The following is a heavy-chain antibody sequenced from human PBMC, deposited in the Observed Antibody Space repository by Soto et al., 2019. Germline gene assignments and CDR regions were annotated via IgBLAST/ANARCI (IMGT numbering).Heavy chain of an antibody. CDR3: ARDRPDYDFWSGYFDYYYYYGMDV. CDR2: ISSSSTI. J-gene: IGHJ6*02. V-gene: IGHV3-48*02. D-gene: IGHD3-3*01. Sequence: GSLRLSCAASGFTFSSYSMNWVRQAPGKGLEWVSYISSSSTIYYADSVKGRFTISRDNAKNSLYLQMNSLRDEDTAVYYCARDRPDYDFWSGYFDYYYYYGMDVWGQGTTVTVSS. CDR1: GFTFSSYS.